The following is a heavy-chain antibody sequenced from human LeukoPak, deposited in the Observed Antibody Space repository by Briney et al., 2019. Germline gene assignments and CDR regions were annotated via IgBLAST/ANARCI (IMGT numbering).Heavy chain of an antibody. J-gene: IGHJ4*02. V-gene: IGHV3-20*04. CDR2: INWNGGST. D-gene: IGHD5-12*01. CDR3: ARDSSDIVQRKYFDY. CDR1: GFTFDDYG. Sequence: PGGSLRLSCAASGFTFDDYGMSWVRQAPGKGLEWVSGINWNGGSTGYADSVKGRFTISRDNAKNSLYLQMNSLRAEDTALYYCARDSSDIVQRKYFDYWGQGTLVTVSS.